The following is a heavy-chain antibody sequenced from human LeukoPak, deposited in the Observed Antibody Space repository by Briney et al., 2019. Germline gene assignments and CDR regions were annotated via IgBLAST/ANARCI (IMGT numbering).Heavy chain of an antibody. J-gene: IGHJ3*02. CDR1: GYSISSGYY. D-gene: IGHD1-26*01. CDR3: ARDQSVVGAPIMYAFDI. CDR2: IYHSGST. Sequence: PSETLSLTCTVSGYSISSGYYWGWIRQPPGKGLEWIGSIYHSGSTYYNPSLKSRVTISVDTSKNQFSLKLSSVTAADTAVYYCARDQSVVGAPIMYAFDIWGQGTMVTVSS. V-gene: IGHV4-38-2*02.